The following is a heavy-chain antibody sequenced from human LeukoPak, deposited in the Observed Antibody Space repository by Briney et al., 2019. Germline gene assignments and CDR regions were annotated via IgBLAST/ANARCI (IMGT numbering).Heavy chain of an antibody. D-gene: IGHD4-17*01. CDR3: ASDLGGDYGY. CDR2: ISGSGGST. Sequence: PGGSLRLSCAASGFTFSSYGMSWVRQAPGKGLEWVSAISGSGGSTYYADSVKGRFTISRDNSKNTLYLQMNSLRAEDTAVYYCASDLGGDYGYWGQGTLVTVSS. V-gene: IGHV3-23*01. J-gene: IGHJ4*02. CDR1: GFTFSSYG.